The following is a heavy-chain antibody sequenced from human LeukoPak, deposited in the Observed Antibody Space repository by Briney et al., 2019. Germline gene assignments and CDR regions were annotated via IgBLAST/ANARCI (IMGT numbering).Heavy chain of an antibody. V-gene: IGHV3-23*01. J-gene: IGHJ4*02. CDR1: GFTFSSYA. Sequence: PGASLRLSCAASGFTFSSYAMSWVRQAPGKRLEWVSGISGSGGSTYHADSVKGRLTISRDNSKNTLYLQMNSLRAEDTAVYYCAKGKGVGVTTSFDYWGQGTLVTVSS. CDR3: AKGKGVGVTTSFDY. CDR2: ISGSGGST. D-gene: IGHD1-26*01.